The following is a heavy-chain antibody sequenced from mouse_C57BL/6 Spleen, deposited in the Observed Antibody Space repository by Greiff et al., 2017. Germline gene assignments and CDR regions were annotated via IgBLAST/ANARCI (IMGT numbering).Heavy chain of an antibody. D-gene: IGHD2-1*01. J-gene: IGHJ3*01. CDR1: GYTFTSYW. V-gene: IGHV1-74*01. CDR2: IHPSDSDT. CDR3: AMEDYGSIRVAY. Sequence: VKLQQPGAELVKPGASVKVSCKASGYTFTSYWMHWVKQRPGQGLEWIGRIHPSDSDTNYNQKFKGKATLTVDKSSRTAYMQLSSRTSDDSAVYDRAMEDYGSIRVAYWGQGTLVTVSA.